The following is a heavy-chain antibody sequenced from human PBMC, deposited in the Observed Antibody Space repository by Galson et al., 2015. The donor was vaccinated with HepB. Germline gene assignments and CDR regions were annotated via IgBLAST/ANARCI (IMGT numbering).Heavy chain of an antibody. CDR2: ISSSSSYI. D-gene: IGHD3-10*01. CDR1: GFTFSSYS. J-gene: IGHJ4*02. Sequence: SLRLSCAASGFTFSSYSMNWVRQATGKGLEWVSSISSSSSYIYYADSVKGRFTISRGNAKNSLYLQMNSLRAEDTAVYYCARAEAPFTMVRGVFDYWGQGTLVTVSS. CDR3: ARAEAPFTMVRGVFDY. V-gene: IGHV3-21*01.